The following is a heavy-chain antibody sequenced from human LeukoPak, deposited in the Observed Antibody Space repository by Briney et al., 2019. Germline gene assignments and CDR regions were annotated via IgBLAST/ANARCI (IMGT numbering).Heavy chain of an antibody. CDR1: GGSISSYY. J-gene: IGHJ6*03. CDR2: IYTSGST. Sequence: SETLSLTCTVSGGSISSYYWSWIRQPAGKGPEWIGRIYTSGSTNYNPSLKSRVNMSVDTSKNQFSLKLSSVTAADTAVYYCARDTMIVVVNYYYYYMDVWGKGTTVTVSS. D-gene: IGHD3-22*01. CDR3: ARDTMIVVVNYYYYYMDV. V-gene: IGHV4-4*07.